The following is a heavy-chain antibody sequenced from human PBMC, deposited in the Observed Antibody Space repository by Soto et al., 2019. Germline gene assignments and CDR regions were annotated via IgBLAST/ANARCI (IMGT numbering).Heavy chain of an antibody. V-gene: IGHV3-15*01. CDR1: GFAFTSAW. CDR2: IKSKSRGETT. J-gene: IGHJ5*02. Sequence: QLVKSRGDLVKPGGSLRLSCAASGFAFTSAWMNWVRQAPGKGPEWVARIKSKSRGETTDYAAPVKGRFTISRDDSKNTLYLQMNNLIREDTGVYYCTSLYRLDPWGQGTLVNVSS. CDR3: TSLYRLDP. D-gene: IGHD2-15*01.